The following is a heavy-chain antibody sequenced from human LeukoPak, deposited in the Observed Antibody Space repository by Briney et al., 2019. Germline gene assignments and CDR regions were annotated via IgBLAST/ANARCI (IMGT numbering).Heavy chain of an antibody. CDR1: GDSLSSVG. Sequence: GGTLRLSCAASGDSLSSVGMRWVRHAPGKGLGWGAVRWYDGSNKYYADSVKGRFTISRDNSKNTLYLQMNSLRAEDTAVYYCAKDLRDYGDTIDYWGQGTLVTVSS. V-gene: IGHV3-33*06. D-gene: IGHD4-17*01. J-gene: IGHJ4*02. CDR3: AKDLRDYGDTIDY. CDR2: RWYDGSNK.